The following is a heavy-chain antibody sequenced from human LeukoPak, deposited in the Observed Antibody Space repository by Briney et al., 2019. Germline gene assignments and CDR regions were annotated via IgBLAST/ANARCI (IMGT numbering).Heavy chain of an antibody. V-gene: IGHV4-39*02. CDR1: GSSISRSSYY. J-gene: IGHJ4*02. CDR2: IYYSGST. D-gene: IGHD2-15*01. Sequence: SETLSLTCSVSGSSISRSSYYWGWIRQPPGKGLEWIGSIYYSGSTYYNPSLKSRVTISVDTSKNQFSLKVSSVTAADTAVYYCVRDYSNYYFDFWGQGTLVTVSS. CDR3: VRDYSNYYFDF.